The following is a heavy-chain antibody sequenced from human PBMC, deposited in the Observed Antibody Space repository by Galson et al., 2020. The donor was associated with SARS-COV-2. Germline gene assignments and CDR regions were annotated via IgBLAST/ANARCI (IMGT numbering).Heavy chain of an antibody. Sequence: GGSLRLSCVGSGFTFSSCTMNWVRQAPGKGLEWVSSISGRSTYIYYTDSVRGRFTVSRDNAKNSLYLQMNSLRAEDTAVYYCMRDLVVSYFGSGRDIDTWGQGTLVTVSS. D-gene: IGHD3-10*01. J-gene: IGHJ5*02. CDR1: GFTFSSCT. V-gene: IGHV3-21*01. CDR2: ISGRSTYI. CDR3: MRDLVVSYFGSGRDIDT.